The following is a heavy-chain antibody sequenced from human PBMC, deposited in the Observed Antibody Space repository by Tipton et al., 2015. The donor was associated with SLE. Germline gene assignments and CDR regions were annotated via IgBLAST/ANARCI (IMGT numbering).Heavy chain of an antibody. CDR2: INHSGST. Sequence: TLSLTCAVYGGSFSGYYWSWIRQPPGKGLEWIGEINHSGSTNYNPSLKSRVTISVDTSKNQFSLKLSSVTAADTAVYYCARDADSAEYFQHWGQGTLVTVSS. V-gene: IGHV4-34*01. CDR3: ARDADSAEYFQH. D-gene: IGHD2-21*02. CDR1: GGSFSGYY. J-gene: IGHJ1*01.